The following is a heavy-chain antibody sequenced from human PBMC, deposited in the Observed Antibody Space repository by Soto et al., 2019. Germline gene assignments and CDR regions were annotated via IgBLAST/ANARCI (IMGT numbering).Heavy chain of an antibody. D-gene: IGHD3-9*01. Sequence: ASVKVSCKASGYTFTSYDSNWVRQATGQGLEWMGWMNPNSGNTGYAQKFQGRVTMTRNTSISTAYMELSSLRSEDTAVYYCARGLDYDILTGYYSPVYYYGMDVWGQGTTVTVSS. V-gene: IGHV1-8*01. CDR1: GYTFTSYD. CDR2: MNPNSGNT. J-gene: IGHJ6*02. CDR3: ARGLDYDILTGYYSPVYYYGMDV.